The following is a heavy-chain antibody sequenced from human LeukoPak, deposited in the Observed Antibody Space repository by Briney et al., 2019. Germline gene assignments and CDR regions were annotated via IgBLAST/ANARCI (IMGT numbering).Heavy chain of an antibody. Sequence: SETLSLTCTVSGASISSGSYYWNWIRQPAGKGLEWIGRIFASGSTNYNPSLKSRVTISVDTSKNQFSLKLSSVTAADTAVYYCARDGGVAPHNWFDPWGQGPLVTVSS. CDR3: ARDGGVAPHNWFDP. V-gene: IGHV4-61*02. CDR1: GASISSGSYY. D-gene: IGHD2-8*02. J-gene: IGHJ5*02. CDR2: IFASGST.